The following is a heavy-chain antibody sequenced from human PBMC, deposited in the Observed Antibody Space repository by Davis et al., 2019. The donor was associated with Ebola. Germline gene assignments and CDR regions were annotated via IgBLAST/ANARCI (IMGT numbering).Heavy chain of an antibody. CDR1: GGSISSSSYY. Sequence: PSETLSLTCTVSGGSISSSSYYWGWIRQPPGKGLEWIEYIYYSGSTNYNPSLKSRVTISVDTSKNQFSLKLSSVTAADTAVYYCARVFSGTAVDAFDIWGQGTMVTVSS. CDR2: IYYSGST. D-gene: IGHD1-26*01. V-gene: IGHV4-61*05. CDR3: ARVFSGTAVDAFDI. J-gene: IGHJ3*02.